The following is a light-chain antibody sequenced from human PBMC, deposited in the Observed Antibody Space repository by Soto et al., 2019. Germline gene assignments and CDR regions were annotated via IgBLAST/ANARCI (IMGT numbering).Light chain of an antibody. CDR3: SSHAGIINVL. CDR1: SSDVGGYDY. Sequence: QSALTQPASVSGSPGQSITIACTGTSSDVGGYDYVSWFQQNPRKAPKLIIFEVSNRPSGVSYRFSGSKSGNTASLAISGLEAEDEATYYCSSHAGIINVLFGGGTKVTVL. V-gene: IGLV2-14*01. CDR2: EVS. J-gene: IGLJ3*02.